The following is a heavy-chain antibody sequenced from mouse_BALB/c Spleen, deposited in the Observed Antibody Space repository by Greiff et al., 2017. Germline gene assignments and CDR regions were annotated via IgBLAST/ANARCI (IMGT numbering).Heavy chain of an antibody. CDR1: GFTFSNYW. D-gene: IGHD1-2*01. Sequence: EVKLMESGGGLVQPGGSMKLSCVASGFTFSNYWMNWVRQSPEKGLEWVAEIRLKSNNYATHYAESVKGRFTISRDDSKSSVYLQMNNLRAEDTGIYYCTRGTTATAWFAYWGQGTLVTVSA. CDR3: TRGTTATAWFAY. V-gene: IGHV6-6*02. CDR2: IRLKSNNYAT. J-gene: IGHJ3*01.